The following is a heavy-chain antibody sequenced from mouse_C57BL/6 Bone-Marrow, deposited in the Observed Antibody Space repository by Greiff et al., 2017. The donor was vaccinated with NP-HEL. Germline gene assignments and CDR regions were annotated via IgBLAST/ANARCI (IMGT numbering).Heavy chain of an antibody. CDR1: GYTFTSYG. V-gene: IGHV1-81*01. CDR2: IYPRSGNT. CDR3: ARGEGFAY. Sequence: VMLVESGAELARPGASVKLSCKASGYTFTSYGISWVKQRPGQGLEWIGEIYPRSGNTYYNEKFKGKATLTADKSSSTAYMELRSLTSEDSAVYFCARGEGFAYWGQGTLVTVSA. J-gene: IGHJ3*01.